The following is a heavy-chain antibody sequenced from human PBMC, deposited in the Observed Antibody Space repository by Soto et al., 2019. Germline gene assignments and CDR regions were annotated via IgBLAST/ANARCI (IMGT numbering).Heavy chain of an antibody. V-gene: IGHV3-48*02. CDR1: GFTFSSYS. D-gene: IGHD2-15*01. Sequence: EVQLVESGGGLVQPGGSLRLSCAASGFTFSSYSMNWVRQAPGKVLEWILYISRSSSTIYYADSVKGRFTISRDNAKNSLYLKMNGLRDEDTAVYYCARGAAPGLFDCWGQGTLVTVSS. CDR2: ISRSSSTI. CDR3: ARGAAPGLFDC. J-gene: IGHJ4*02.